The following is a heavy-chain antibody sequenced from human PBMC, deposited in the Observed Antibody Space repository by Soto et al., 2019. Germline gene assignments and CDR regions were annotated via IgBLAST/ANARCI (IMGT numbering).Heavy chain of an antibody. J-gene: IGHJ6*02. CDR3: ARFVAYYDFWSCLALDGMAV. Sequence: GASVKVSCKASGYTFTSYAMHWVRQAPGQRLERMGWNNAGNGNTKYSQKFQGRITITRDTSGSTAYMELSSLRSEDTAVYYCARFVAYYDFWSCLALDGMAVCGLGTPVLLSS. CDR1: GYTFTSYA. V-gene: IGHV1-3*01. CDR2: NNAGNGNT. D-gene: IGHD3-3*01.